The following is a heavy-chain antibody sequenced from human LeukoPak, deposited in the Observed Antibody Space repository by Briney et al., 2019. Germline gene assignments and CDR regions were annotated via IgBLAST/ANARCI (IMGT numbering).Heavy chain of an antibody. J-gene: IGHJ4*02. Sequence: GGSLRLSCAASGFTFSSYGMHWVRQAPGKGLEWVAVISYDGSNKYYAGSVKGRFTISRDNSKNTLYLQMNSLRAEDTAVYYCAKNSGSGKGLDYWGQGTLVTVSS. D-gene: IGHD3-10*01. CDR2: ISYDGSNK. V-gene: IGHV3-30*18. CDR3: AKNSGSGKGLDY. CDR1: GFTFSSYG.